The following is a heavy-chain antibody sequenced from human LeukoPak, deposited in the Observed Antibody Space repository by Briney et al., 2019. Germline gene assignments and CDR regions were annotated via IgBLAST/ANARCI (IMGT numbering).Heavy chain of an antibody. CDR2: INPSSGGT. CDR1: GYTFTGYY. CDR3: ARGPRRAIAARRYITDY. J-gene: IGHJ4*02. D-gene: IGHD6-6*01. V-gene: IGHV1-2*02. Sequence: ASVKVSCKASGYTFTGYYMHWVRQAPGQGLEWMGWINPSSGGTNYAQKFQGRVTMTRDTSISTAYMELSRLRSDDTAVYYCARGPRRAIAARRYITDYWGQGTLVTVSS.